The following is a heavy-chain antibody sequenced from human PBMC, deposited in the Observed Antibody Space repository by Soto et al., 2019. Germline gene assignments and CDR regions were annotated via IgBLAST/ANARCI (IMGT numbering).Heavy chain of an antibody. D-gene: IGHD4-17*01. Sequence: ASVKVSCKASGYTFTRFTIHWVRQAPGQRLEWMGWINACNDNTKYSQKFQGRVTITRDTSASTAYMELSSLRSEDTAVYYCARSYGDNFDYWGQGTLVTVSS. CDR1: GYTFTRFT. V-gene: IGHV1-3*01. CDR2: INACNDNT. CDR3: ARSYGDNFDY. J-gene: IGHJ4*02.